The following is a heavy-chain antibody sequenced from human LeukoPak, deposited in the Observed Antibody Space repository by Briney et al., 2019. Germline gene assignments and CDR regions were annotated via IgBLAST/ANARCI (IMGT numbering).Heavy chain of an antibody. CDR1: GGTLKHYA. Sequence: SVKVSCKASGGTLKHYAITWVRQAPGQGLEWMGGTIPIFGTTNYAQKFQGRVTITTDEYTSTAYMELSSLRTEDTAVYYCAGDLVQATNGFAYWGQGTLVTVSS. D-gene: IGHD2-8*01. V-gene: IGHV1-69*05. CDR2: TIPIFGTT. CDR3: AGDLVQATNGFAY. J-gene: IGHJ4*02.